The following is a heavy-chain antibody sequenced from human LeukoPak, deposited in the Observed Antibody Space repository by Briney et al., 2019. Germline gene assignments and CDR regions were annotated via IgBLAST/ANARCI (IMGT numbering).Heavy chain of an antibody. CDR2: IYTSGST. CDR3: ARGGPYDSGSFYFDY. Sequence: SETLSLTCTGSGGSISTYYWNWIRQPAGKGLEWIGRIYTSGSTDYNPSLKSRVTVSVDTSRNQVSLRLTSVTAADTAVYYCARGGPYDSGSFYFDYWGQGTLVTVSS. CDR1: GGSISTYY. J-gene: IGHJ4*02. D-gene: IGHD1-26*01. V-gene: IGHV4-4*07.